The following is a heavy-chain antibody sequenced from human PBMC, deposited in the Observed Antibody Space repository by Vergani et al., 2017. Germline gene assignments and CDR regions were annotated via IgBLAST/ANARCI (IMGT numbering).Heavy chain of an antibody. D-gene: IGHD3-10*01. CDR1: GYVFTSYD. J-gene: IGHJ5*02. CDR2: MNPNTGNT. V-gene: IGHV1-8*01. Sequence: QVQLVQSGAEVKKPGASVKVSCKASGYVFTSYDINWVRQATGQGLEWLGWMNPNTGNTGYAQRFQGGVVMTRDTSISTAYLEVNSLRSEDTAVYYCARGHMVRGVYRWFDPWGQGTLVTVSS. CDR3: ARGHMVRGVYRWFDP.